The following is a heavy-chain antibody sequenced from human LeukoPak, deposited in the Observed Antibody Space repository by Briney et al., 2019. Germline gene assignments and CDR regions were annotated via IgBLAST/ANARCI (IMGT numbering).Heavy chain of an antibody. J-gene: IGHJ1*01. CDR3: ARSLWRSIAARTPAEYFQH. CDR1: GGSISSYY. Sequence: SETLSLTCTVSGGSISSYYWSWIRQPPGKGLEWIGEIYHSGSTNYNPSLKSRVTISVDTSKNQFSLKLSSVTAADTAVYYCARSLWRSIAARTPAEYFQHWGQGTLVTVSS. V-gene: IGHV4-59*08. CDR2: IYHSGST. D-gene: IGHD6-6*01.